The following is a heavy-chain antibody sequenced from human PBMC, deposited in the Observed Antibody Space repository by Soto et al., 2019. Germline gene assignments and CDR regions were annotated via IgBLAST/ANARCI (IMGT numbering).Heavy chain of an antibody. CDR2: IHYSGSV. D-gene: IGHD4-17*01. J-gene: IGHJ6*02. CDR3: VREDDGGDRHYYGLDV. V-gene: IGHV4-59*04. CDR1: GGSMSSYH. Sequence: PSETLPLTCTVSGGSMSSYHWRWTRHPPGKGLEGIGYIHYSGSVYYNPSLQSRVTMSVDTSKNLFSLKLSSVTAADTAVYFCVREDDGGDRHYYGLDVWGQGTTVTVS.